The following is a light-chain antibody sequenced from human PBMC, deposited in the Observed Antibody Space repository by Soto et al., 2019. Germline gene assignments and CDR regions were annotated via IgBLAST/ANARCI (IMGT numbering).Light chain of an antibody. Sequence: EIVLTQSPGTLSLSPGERATLSCRASQSVSSSYLAWYQQKPAQAPRLLIYGASSRATGIPDRFSGSGSGTDFTLTISRLEPEDFAVYYCQQYGSSPRTFGQGTKVEMK. J-gene: IGKJ1*01. CDR2: GAS. V-gene: IGKV3-20*01. CDR1: QSVSSSY. CDR3: QQYGSSPRT.